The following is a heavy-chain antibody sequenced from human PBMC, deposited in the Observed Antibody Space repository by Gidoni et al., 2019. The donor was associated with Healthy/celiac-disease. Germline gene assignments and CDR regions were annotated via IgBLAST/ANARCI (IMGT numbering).Heavy chain of an antibody. CDR2: ISYDGSNK. CDR3: AIAAADYFDY. V-gene: IGHV3-30*03. Sequence: QVQLVESGGGVVQPGRSLRLSCAASGFTFSIYGMHWVRQGPGKGLEWVAGISYDGSNKYYADSVKGRFTISRDNSKNTLYLQMNSLRAEDTAVYYCAIAAADYFDYWGQGTLVTVSS. D-gene: IGHD6-13*01. CDR1: GFTFSIYG. J-gene: IGHJ4*02.